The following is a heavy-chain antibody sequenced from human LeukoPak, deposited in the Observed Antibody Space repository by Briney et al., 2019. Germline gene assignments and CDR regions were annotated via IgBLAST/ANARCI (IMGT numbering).Heavy chain of an antibody. J-gene: IGHJ4*02. CDR1: GFTFSNYG. V-gene: IGHV3-23*01. CDR3: AKDPGYWDY. D-gene: IGHD2-21*01. Sequence: GGSLRLSCGASGFTFSNYGMSWVRQAPGKGLEWVSSFSGSGGSTYYADSVKGRFTISRDNSKNTLYLQMNSLRAEDTAVYYCAKDPGYWDYWGQGTLVTVSS. CDR2: FSGSGGST.